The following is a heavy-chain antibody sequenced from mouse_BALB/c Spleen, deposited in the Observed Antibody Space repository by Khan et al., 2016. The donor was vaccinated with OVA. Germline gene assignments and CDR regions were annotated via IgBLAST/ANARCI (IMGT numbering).Heavy chain of an antibody. CDR2: INPSNGYT. Sequence: VELVESGAELARPGASVKMSCKASGYTFTSYTIHWIKKRPGQGLEWIGYINPSNGYTNYNQKFKDKATLTTDTSSTTAYLQLSSLTSDDSAVYNGVRDGAYHRNDGWFAYWGQGTLVTVSA. CDR3: VRDGAYHRNDGWFAY. J-gene: IGHJ3*01. CDR1: GYTFTSYT. V-gene: IGHV1-4*01. D-gene: IGHD2-14*01.